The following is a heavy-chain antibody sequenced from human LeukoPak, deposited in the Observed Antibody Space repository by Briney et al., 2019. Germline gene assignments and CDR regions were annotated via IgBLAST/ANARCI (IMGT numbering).Heavy chain of an antibody. J-gene: IGHJ4*02. D-gene: IGHD1-26*01. V-gene: IGHV3-74*01. CDR3: IRGAVGAPGNDY. CDR2: IDTDGCFT. CDR1: GFTFSSYG. Sequence: GRSLRLSCAASGFTFSSYGMHWVRQATGKGLVWVSRIDTDGCFTSYAASVRRRFTISRDNAKNTLYLQMSSLRDEDTAVYYCIRGAVGAPGNDYWGQGTLVTVSS.